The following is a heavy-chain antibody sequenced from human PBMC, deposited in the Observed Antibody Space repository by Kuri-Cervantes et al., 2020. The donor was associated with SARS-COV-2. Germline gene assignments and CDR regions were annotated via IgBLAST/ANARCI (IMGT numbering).Heavy chain of an antibody. CDR3: ARGPTGDAFDI. CDR2: INPSGGST. D-gene: IGHD1-1*01. CDR1: GGTFHSNA. Sequence: GGSLRLSCKASGGTFHSNAITWVRQAPGQGLEWMGIINPSGGSTSYAQKFQGRVTMTSDTSTSTVYMELSSLRSEDTAVYYCARGPTGDAFDIWGQGTMVTVSS. J-gene: IGHJ3*02. V-gene: IGHV1-46*02.